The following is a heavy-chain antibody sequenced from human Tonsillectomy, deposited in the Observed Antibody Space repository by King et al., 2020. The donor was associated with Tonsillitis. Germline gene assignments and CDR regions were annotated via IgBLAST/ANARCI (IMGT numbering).Heavy chain of an antibody. CDR2: INTNTGNP. V-gene: IGHV7-4-1*01. CDR3: AREPPPGHYDFWSGYYDTPLYYYYGMDV. Sequence: QLVQSGSELKKPGASVKVSCKASGYTFTSYAMNWVRQAPGQGLEWMGWINTNTGNPTYAQGFTGRFVFSLDTSVSTAYLQICSLKAEDTAVYYCAREPPPGHYDFWSGYYDTPLYYYYGMDVWGQGTTVTVSS. D-gene: IGHD3-3*01. CDR1: GYTFTSYA. J-gene: IGHJ6*02.